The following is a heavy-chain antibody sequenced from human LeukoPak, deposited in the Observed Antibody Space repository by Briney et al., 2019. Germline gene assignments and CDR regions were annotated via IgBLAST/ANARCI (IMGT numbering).Heavy chain of an antibody. V-gene: IGHV3-30*15. CDR2: ISYDGSNK. CDR3: ARAGPLYSSSWYLNWFDP. Sequence: GGSLRLSCAASGFTFSSYAMHWVRQAPGKGLEWVAVISYDGSNKYYADSVKGRFTISRDNSKNTLYLQMSSLRAEDTAVYYCARAGPLYSSSWYLNWFDPWGQGTLVTVSS. CDR1: GFTFSSYA. J-gene: IGHJ5*02. D-gene: IGHD6-13*01.